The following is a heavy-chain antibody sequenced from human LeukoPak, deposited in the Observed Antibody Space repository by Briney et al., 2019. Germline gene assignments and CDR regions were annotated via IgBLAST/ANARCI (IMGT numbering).Heavy chain of an antibody. CDR3: ARLAIHYGSGSYYNDY. J-gene: IGHJ4*02. D-gene: IGHD3-10*01. CDR1: GGSISSYY. Sequence: SETLSLTCTVSGGSISSYYWSWIRQPPGKGLEWIGYIYYSGSTNYNPSLKSRVTISVDTSKNQFSLKLSSVTAADTAVYYCARLAIHYGSGSYYNDYWGQGTLVTVSS. CDR2: IYYSGST. V-gene: IGHV4-59*01.